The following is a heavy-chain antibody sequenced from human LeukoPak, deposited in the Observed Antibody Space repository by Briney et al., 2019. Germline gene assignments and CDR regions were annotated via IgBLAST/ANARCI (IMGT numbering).Heavy chain of an antibody. CDR3: AKGPRYSTLYYFDY. Sequence: QPGGSLRLSCAASGFTFSSYAMSWVRQAPGKGLEWVSAISGSGGSTYYADSVKGRFTISRDNSKNTRYLQMNSLRAEDTAVYYCAKGPRYSTLYYFDYWGQGTLVTVSS. CDR2: ISGSGGST. J-gene: IGHJ4*01. V-gene: IGHV3-23*01. D-gene: IGHD6-13*01. CDR1: GFTFSSYA.